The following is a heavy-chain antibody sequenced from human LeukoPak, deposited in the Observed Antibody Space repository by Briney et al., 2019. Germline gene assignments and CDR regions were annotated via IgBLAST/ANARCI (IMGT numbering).Heavy chain of an antibody. CDR1: GYTFTSYY. J-gene: IGHJ4*02. CDR2: INPSGGST. CDR3: AKTGVAVAAYYFDY. V-gene: IGHV1-46*01. D-gene: IGHD6-19*01. Sequence: GASVKVSCKASGYTFTSYYMHWVRQAPGQGLEWMGIINPSGGSTSYAQKFQGRVTMTRDMSTRTVYMELSSLRSEDTAVYYCAKTGVAVAAYYFDYWGQGTLVTVSS.